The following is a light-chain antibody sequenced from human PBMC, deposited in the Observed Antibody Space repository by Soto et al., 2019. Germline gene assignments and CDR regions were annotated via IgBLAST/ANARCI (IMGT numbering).Light chain of an antibody. CDR2: KPS. Sequence: IQMTQSPSTLSASVGDRVTITCRASQSISIWLAWYQQKPGKAPKLLIYKPSSLESEVPSRFSGSGSGTEFTLTINSLQPDDSATYYCQQYNSDSTFGQGTKVEI. V-gene: IGKV1-5*03. J-gene: IGKJ1*01. CDR3: QQYNSDST. CDR1: QSISIW.